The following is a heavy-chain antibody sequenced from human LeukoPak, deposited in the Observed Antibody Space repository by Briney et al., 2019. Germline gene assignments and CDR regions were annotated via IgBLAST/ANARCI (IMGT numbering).Heavy chain of an antibody. CDR3: ARGRQTSNWYYFDY. CDR1: GFTFSGYW. J-gene: IGHJ4*02. CDR2: INTDGCIT. Sequence: PGGSLRLSCAASGFTFSGYWMHWVRQAPGKGLVWGSRINTDGCITTYADSVKGRFTISRDNAKNTLHLQMSSLRAEDTAVYYCARGRQTSNWYYFDYWGQGTLVTVSS. V-gene: IGHV3-74*01. D-gene: IGHD6-13*01.